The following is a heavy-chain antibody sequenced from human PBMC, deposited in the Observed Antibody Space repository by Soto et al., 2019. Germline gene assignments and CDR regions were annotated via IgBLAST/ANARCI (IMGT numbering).Heavy chain of an antibody. CDR1: GFSISSGSL. Sequence: SETLSLTCAVSGFSISSGSLWGWIRQPPGKGLEWIGYIYYIGTTYYSPSLKSRVTMSVDTSRNQFSLKLNSVTAVDTAVYYCARKPRLEAAEFDYWGQGALVTVS. CDR3: ARKPRLEAAEFDY. D-gene: IGHD6-13*01. J-gene: IGHJ4*02. CDR2: IYYIGTT. V-gene: IGHV4-28*01.